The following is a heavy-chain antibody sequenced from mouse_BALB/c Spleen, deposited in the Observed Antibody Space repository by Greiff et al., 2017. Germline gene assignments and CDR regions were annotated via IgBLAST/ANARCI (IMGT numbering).Heavy chain of an antibody. CDR3: ARGGNGYYDYAMYY. CDR1: GFTFSDYY. CDR2: ISDGGSYT. Sequence: EVMLVESGGGLVKPGGSLKLSCAASGFTFSDYYMYWVRQTPEKRLEWVATISDGGSYTYYPDSVKGRFTISRDNAKNNLYLQMSSLKSEDTAMYFCARGGNGYYDYAMYYWGQRDSDTVSS. V-gene: IGHV5-4*02. D-gene: IGHD2-3*01. J-gene: IGHJ4*01.